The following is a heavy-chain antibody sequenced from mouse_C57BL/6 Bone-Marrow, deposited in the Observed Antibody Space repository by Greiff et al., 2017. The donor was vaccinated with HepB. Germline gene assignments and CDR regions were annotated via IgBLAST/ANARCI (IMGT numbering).Heavy chain of an antibody. CDR2: IYPRSGNT. CDR3: AREYYGSSGGYFDV. CDR1: GYTFTSYG. D-gene: IGHD1-1*01. V-gene: IGHV1-81*01. Sequence: QVQLQQSGAELARPGASVKLSCKASGYTFTSYGISWVKQRTGQGLEWIGEIYPRSGNTYYNEKFKGKATLTADKSSSTAYMELRSLTSEDSAVYFCAREYYGSSGGYFDVWGTGTTVTVPS. J-gene: IGHJ1*03.